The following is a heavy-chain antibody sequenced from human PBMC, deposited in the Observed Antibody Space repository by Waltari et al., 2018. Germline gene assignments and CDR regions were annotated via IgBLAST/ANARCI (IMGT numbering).Heavy chain of an antibody. CDR2: VDPEDGET. Sequence: EVQLAQSGAEVKKPGATVKIPCKASGYTFTDYYMHWVQQAPGKGLEWMGRVDPEDGETIYAEKFQGRVTITADTSTDTAYMELSSLRSEDTAVYYCATDGGYYYDSSGPLFDYWGQGTLVTVSS. J-gene: IGHJ4*02. CDR1: GYTFTDYY. V-gene: IGHV1-69-2*01. CDR3: ATDGGYYYDSSGPLFDY. D-gene: IGHD3-22*01.